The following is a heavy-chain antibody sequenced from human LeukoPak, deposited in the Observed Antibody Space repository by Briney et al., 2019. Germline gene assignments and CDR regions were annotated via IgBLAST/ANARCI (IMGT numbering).Heavy chain of an antibody. D-gene: IGHD3-22*01. Sequence: SETLSLTCAVYGGSFSGYYWSWIRHPPGKGLEWIGELNHSGSTNYNPSLKSRVTISVDTSKNQFSLKLSSVTAADTAVYYCARARAHLKYYYDSSGYYYFDYWGQGTLVTVSS. V-gene: IGHV4-34*01. CDR1: GGSFSGYY. CDR3: ARARAHLKYYYDSSGYYYFDY. J-gene: IGHJ4*02. CDR2: LNHSGST.